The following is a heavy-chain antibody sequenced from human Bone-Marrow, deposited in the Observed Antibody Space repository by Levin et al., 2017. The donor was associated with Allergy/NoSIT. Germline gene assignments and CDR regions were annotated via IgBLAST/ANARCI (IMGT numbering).Heavy chain of an antibody. J-gene: IGHJ4*02. CDR3: ARVRLRMGGGSFDY. CDR1: GFTFSDYY. V-gene: IGHV3-11*05. CDR2: ISSSSSYT. Sequence: SCAASGFTFSDYYMSWIRQAPGKGLEWVSYISSSSSYTNYADSVKGRFTISRDNAKNSLYLQMNSLRAEDTAVYYCARVRLRMGGGSFDYWGQGTLVTVSS. D-gene: IGHD1-26*01.